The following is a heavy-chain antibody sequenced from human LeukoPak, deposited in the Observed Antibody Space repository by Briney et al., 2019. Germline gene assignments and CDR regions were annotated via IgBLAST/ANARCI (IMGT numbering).Heavy chain of an antibody. D-gene: IGHD2-15*01. V-gene: IGHV4-59*01. CDR3: AREDCSGGSCYTKYTNHAFDI. CDR1: GGSISSYY. CDR2: MYYSGNT. Sequence: SETLSLTCTVSGGSISSYYWSWIRQPPGKGLEWIGYMYYSGNTNYNPSLKSRVTISVDTSKNQFSLKLSSVTAADTAVYYCAREDCSGGSCYTKYTNHAFDIWGQGTMVTVSS. J-gene: IGHJ3*02.